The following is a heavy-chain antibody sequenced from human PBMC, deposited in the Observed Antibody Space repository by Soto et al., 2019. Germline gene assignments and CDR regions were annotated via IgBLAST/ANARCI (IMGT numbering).Heavy chain of an antibody. V-gene: IGHV3-23*01. CDR2: ISGSGGST. D-gene: IGHD3-22*01. Sequence: GGSLRLSCAASGFTFSSYAMSWVRQAPGKGLEWVSAISGSGGSTYYADSVKCRFTISRDNSKNTLYLQMNSLRAEDTAVYYCAKTGDYYDSSGYFDIWGQGTMVTVSS. CDR3: AKTGDYYDSSGYFDI. CDR1: GFTFSSYA. J-gene: IGHJ3*02.